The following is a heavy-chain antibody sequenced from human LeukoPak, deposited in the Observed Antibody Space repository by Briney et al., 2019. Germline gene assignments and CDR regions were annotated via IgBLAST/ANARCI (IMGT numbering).Heavy chain of an antibody. D-gene: IGHD6-13*01. V-gene: IGHV3-21*01. CDR3: ATPRFGEQLVPFGD. J-gene: IGHJ4*02. CDR2: ISSSSSYI. CDR1: GFTFSSYS. Sequence: GGSLRLSCAASGFTFSSYSMNWVRQAPGKGLKWVSSISSSSSYIYYADSVKGRFTISRDNAKNSLYLQMNSLRAEDTAVYYCATPRFGEQLVPFGDWGQGTLVTVSS.